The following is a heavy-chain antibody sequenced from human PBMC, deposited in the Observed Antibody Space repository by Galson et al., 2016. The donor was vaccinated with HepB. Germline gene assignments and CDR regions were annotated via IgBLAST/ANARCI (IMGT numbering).Heavy chain of an antibody. CDR1: GFTFSSFA. J-gene: IGHJ6*02. D-gene: IGHD2-2*01. Sequence: SLRLSCAVSGFTFSSFAMHWVRQSPGRGLEYVSGIDNNGGTAYYADSVKGRFTISRDNSKNTLYLQMNSLRPEDTAVYYCAKDYYGYGSNWYYYGMDVWGQGTTVTVSS. CDR3: AKDYYGYGSNWYYYGMDV. CDR2: IDNNGGTA. V-gene: IGHV3-64*04.